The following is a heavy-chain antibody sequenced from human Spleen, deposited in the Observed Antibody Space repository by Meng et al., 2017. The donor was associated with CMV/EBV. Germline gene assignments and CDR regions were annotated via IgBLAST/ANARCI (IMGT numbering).Heavy chain of an antibody. Sequence: ASVKVSCKATGHTFTTYGISWVRQAPGQGLEWMGWISDSNGDTNYAQKFRDRITMTTDTSTSTAYMEVSRLRSDDTALYYCAREGATRPSQGFDYWGRGTLVTVSS. CDR2: ISDSNGDT. CDR1: GHTFTTYG. J-gene: IGHJ4*02. CDR3: AREGATRPSQGFDY. D-gene: IGHD6-6*01. V-gene: IGHV1-18*01.